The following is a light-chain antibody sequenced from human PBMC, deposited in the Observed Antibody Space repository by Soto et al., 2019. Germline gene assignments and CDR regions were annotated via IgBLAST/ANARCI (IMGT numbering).Light chain of an antibody. Sequence: VVMSQSPRSLPVTPGQPASIASSTYLTFLHSDGIAYFSWFQQRPGRSPRRLIYKVSNRDSGVPDRFSGSGSGTDFTLKISRVEAEDVGVYYCMQGTHWPPETFGQGTKVDI. CDR1: LTFLHSDGIAY. CDR2: KVS. CDR3: MQGTHWPPET. V-gene: IGKV2-30*02. J-gene: IGKJ1*01.